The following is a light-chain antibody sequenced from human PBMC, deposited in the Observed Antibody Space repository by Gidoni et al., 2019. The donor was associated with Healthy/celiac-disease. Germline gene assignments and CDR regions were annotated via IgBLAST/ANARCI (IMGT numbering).Light chain of an antibody. CDR1: QSLLHSNGYNY. CDR2: LGS. V-gene: IGKV2-28*01. Sequence: IVMTQSPLSLPVTPGEPASISCRPSQSLLHSNGYNYLDWYLQKPGQSPQLLIYLGSNRASGVPDRFSGSGSGTEFTLKISRVEAEDVGVYYCMQALQTPRTFGQGTKVEI. CDR3: MQALQTPRT. J-gene: IGKJ1*01.